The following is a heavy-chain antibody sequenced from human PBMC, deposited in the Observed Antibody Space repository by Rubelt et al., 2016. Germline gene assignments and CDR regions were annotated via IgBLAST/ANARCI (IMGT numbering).Heavy chain of an antibody. CDR3: ARDDSAIYDSSGYYSAPSYFFDY. V-gene: IGHV4-4*02. J-gene: IGHJ4*02. Sequence: GLECIGEIYHGGSTNYNPSLKSRVTISVEKSKNQFSLKLSSVTAADTAVYYCARDDSAIYDSSGYYSAPSYFFDYWGQGTPITVSS. CDR2: IYHGGST. D-gene: IGHD3-22*01.